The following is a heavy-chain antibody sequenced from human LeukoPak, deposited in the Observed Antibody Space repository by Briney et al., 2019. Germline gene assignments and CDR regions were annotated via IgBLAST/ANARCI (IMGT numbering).Heavy chain of an antibody. Sequence: ASVKVSCKTSGHTFTTYHINWVRQASGQGLEWLGWMNPYSGDRGYAQRFQGRLSITSDTSISTAYMELGSLKFDDTAVYFCARTTSLTASGYDCWGQGTLVTVSS. CDR2: MNPYSGDR. D-gene: IGHD4-17*01. J-gene: IGHJ4*02. V-gene: IGHV1-8*03. CDR1: GHTFTTYH. CDR3: ARTTSLTASGYDC.